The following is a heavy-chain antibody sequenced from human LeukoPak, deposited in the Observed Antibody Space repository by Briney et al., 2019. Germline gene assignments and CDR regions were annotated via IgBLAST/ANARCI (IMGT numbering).Heavy chain of an antibody. Sequence: KSSETLSLTCTVSGGSISSGDYYWSWIRQPPGKGLEWIGYIYYSGSTYYNPSLKSRVTISVDTSKNQFSLKLSSVTAADTAVYYCATEAVGIVVPGTIDYWGQGILVTVSS. D-gene: IGHD6-19*01. CDR2: IYYSGST. CDR3: ATEAVGIVVPGTIDY. CDR1: GGSISSGDYY. J-gene: IGHJ4*02. V-gene: IGHV4-30-4*01.